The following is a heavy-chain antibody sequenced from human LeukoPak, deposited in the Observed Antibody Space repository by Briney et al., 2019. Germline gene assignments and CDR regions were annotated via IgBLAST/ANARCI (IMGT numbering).Heavy chain of an antibody. CDR1: GYTFTSYD. D-gene: IGHD2-15*01. J-gene: IGHJ4*02. CDR2: MNPNSGNT. CDR3: ARRHGRCSDGSCYYPDY. V-gene: IGHV1-8*01. Sequence: ASVKVSCKASGYTFTSYDIQWVRQATGQGLEWMGWMNPNSGNTGYAQKFQGRVTMTRNSSITTAYMELSSLRSEDTAVYYCARRHGRCSDGSCYYPDYWGQGTLVTVSS.